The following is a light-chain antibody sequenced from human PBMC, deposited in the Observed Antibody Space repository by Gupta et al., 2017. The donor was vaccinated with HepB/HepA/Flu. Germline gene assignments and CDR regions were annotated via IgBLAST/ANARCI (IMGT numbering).Light chain of an antibody. CDR3: YSYTSSNTVV. J-gene: IGLJ3*02. CDR2: DVN. Sequence: QSALPQPASVSGSPRLSLTIPCPGPSSDVGTYSYVSSYQQPPGTAHTLMLYDVNKRPSGVSDRFSGSKSGNTASLTIAGLKDEDEAYYYCYSYTSSNTVVFGGGTKLTVL. V-gene: IGLV2-14*03. CDR1: SSDVGTYSY.